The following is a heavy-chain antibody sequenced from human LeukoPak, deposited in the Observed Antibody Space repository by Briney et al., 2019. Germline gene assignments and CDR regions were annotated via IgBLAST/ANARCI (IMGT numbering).Heavy chain of an antibody. J-gene: IGHJ4*02. V-gene: IGHV3-30*04. CDR1: GFTFSSYA. CDR3: ASSNKGFPNMG. D-gene: IGHD1/OR15-1a*01. CDR2: ISYDGSNK. Sequence: GRSLRFSCAASGFTFSSYAMHWVRQAPGKGLEWVAVISYDGSNKYYADSVKGRFTISRDNSKNTLYLQMNSLRAEDTAVYYCASSNKGFPNMGWGQGTLVTVSS.